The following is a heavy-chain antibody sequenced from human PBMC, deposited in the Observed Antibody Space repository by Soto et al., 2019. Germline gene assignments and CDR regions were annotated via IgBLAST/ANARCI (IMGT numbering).Heavy chain of an antibody. V-gene: IGHV1-8*01. D-gene: IGHD3-9*01. CDR3: ARVLSYDILTGSLYYYYYMDV. CDR2: MNPNSGNT. CDR1: GYTFTSYD. J-gene: IGHJ6*03. Sequence: GASVKVSFKASGYTFTSYDINWVRQATGQGLEWMGWMNPNSGNTGYAQKFQGRVTMTRNTSISTAYMELSSLRSEDTAVYYCARVLSYDILTGSLYYYYYMDVWGKGTTVTVSS.